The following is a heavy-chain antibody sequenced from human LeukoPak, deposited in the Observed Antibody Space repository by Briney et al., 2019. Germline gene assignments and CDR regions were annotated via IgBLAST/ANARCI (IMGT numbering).Heavy chain of an antibody. CDR2: IYTSGST. J-gene: IGHJ3*02. D-gene: IGHD3-3*01. CDR3: ARCSVYTVFGVVSDAFDI. CDR1: GGSLSSGSYY. V-gene: IGHV4-61*02. Sequence: PSQTLSLTCTVSGGSLSSGSYYWSWIRQPAGKGLEWIGRIYTSGSTNYNPSLKSRVTMSVDTSKNQFSLKLSSVTAADTAVYYCARCSVYTVFGVVSDAFDIWGQGTMVTVSS.